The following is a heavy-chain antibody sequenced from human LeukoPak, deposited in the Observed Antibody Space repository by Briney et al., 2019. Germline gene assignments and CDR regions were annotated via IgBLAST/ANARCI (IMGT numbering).Heavy chain of an antibody. CDR3: ARAGFGELLVAAFDI. J-gene: IGHJ3*02. V-gene: IGHV3-21*01. CDR1: GFTFSSYD. D-gene: IGHD1-26*01. Sequence: GGSLRLSCAASGFTFSSYDMNWVRQAPGKGLEWVSSISSSSTYIYYADSLKGRFTISRDNAKKSLYLQMNSLRVEDTAVYYCARAGFGELLVAAFDIWGQGTMVTVSS. CDR2: ISSSSTYI.